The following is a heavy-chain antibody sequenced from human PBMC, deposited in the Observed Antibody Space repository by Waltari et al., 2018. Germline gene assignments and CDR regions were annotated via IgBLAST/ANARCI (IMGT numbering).Heavy chain of an antibody. D-gene: IGHD4-17*01. V-gene: IGHV3-66*02. Sequence: EVQLVESGGGLVQPGGSLRLSCAASGFTVSSNYMSWVRQAPGKGLEWVSVIYSGGRTYYADSVKGRFTISRDNSKNTLYLQMNSLRAEDTAVYYCAREPTTVTKVYYYGMDVWGQGTTVTVSS. CDR3: AREPTTVTKVYYYGMDV. CDR2: IYSGGRT. CDR1: GFTVSSNY. J-gene: IGHJ6*02.